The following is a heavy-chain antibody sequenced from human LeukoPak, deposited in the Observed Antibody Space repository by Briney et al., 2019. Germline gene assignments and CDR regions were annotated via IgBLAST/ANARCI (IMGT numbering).Heavy chain of an antibody. Sequence: ASLTVSCKASGYTFTSLGFSGLRQAPGQGLEWMGWISTYNGNTYYAQKFQGRIALTTDSSTGTAYLELPRLTSDDTAVYYCARDPTSGSENVRAGFDPWGQGTLVTVSS. CDR2: ISTYNGNT. CDR1: GYTFTSLG. D-gene: IGHD3-10*01. J-gene: IGHJ5*02. CDR3: ARDPTSGSENVRAGFDP. V-gene: IGHV1-18*04.